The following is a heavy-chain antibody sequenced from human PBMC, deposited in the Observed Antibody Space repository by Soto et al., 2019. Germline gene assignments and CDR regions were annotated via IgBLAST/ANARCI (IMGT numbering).Heavy chain of an antibody. CDR2: ISSSRGYV. CDR1: GFTFSSYS. Sequence: EVQLVESGGGLVKPGESLRLSCAASGFTFSSYSMNWVRQAPGKGLEWVSSISSSRGYVSYADSVKGRFTISRDNAKNSLYLQMDSLRAEATAVYYCARGRSLNANMDFWGQGTLVTVSS. CDR3: ARGRSLNANMDF. V-gene: IGHV3-21*01. D-gene: IGHD2-15*01. J-gene: IGHJ4*02.